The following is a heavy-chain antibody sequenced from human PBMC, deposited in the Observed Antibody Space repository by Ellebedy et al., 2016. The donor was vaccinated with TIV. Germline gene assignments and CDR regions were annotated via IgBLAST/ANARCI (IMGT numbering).Heavy chain of an antibody. V-gene: IGHV4-31*03. J-gene: IGHJ4*02. CDR1: GGSISSGGYY. Sequence: SETLSLXXTVFGGSISSGGYYWSWIRQHPGKGLEWIGSIYYSGSNYCSPSLKSRVTISVDMSKNQFSLKLSSVTAADTAVYYCARGSDYFDYWGQGTLVTVSS. CDR2: IYYSGSN. CDR3: ARGSDYFDY.